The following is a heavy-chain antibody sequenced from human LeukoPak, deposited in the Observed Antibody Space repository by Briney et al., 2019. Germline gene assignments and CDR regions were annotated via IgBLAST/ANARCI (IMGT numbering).Heavy chain of an antibody. D-gene: IGHD6-13*01. CDR1: GYTFTSYY. Sequence: GASVKVSCKASGYTFTSYYMHWVRQAPGQGLEWMGWINTNTGNPTYAQGFTRRVVFSLDTSVTTAYLQISSLTAEDTAVYYCAVNLAAAGHPSYWGQGSLVTVSS. CDR2: INTNTGNP. J-gene: IGHJ4*02. CDR3: AVNLAAAGHPSY. V-gene: IGHV7-4-1*02.